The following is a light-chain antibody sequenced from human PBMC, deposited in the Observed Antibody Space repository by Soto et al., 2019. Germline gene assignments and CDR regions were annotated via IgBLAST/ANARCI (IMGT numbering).Light chain of an antibody. V-gene: IGKV3-20*01. CDR2: AS. J-gene: IGKJ3*01. CDR1: QSVSDSY. Sequence: EIVLTQSPGTLSLSPGERATLSCRASQSVSDSYLAWYQQKPGQAPRLLIYASSRATGIPDRFSGSGSGTDFTLTISRLEPDEFAVYYCQHYGTSALFGPGTKVDIK. CDR3: QHYGTSAL.